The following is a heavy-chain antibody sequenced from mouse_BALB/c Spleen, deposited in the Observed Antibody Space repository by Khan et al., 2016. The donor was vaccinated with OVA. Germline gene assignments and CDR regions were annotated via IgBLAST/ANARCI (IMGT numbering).Heavy chain of an antibody. Sequence: EVQLVESGPELVKPGGSMKISCKASGYSFTGYTMNWVKQSHGKNLEWIGLINPNNGDSYYNQKFKGKATLTVDKSSSTAYIELLSLTSEDSAVYYCTRGGYGTFAYWGQGTLVTVSA. CDR2: INPNNGDS. D-gene: IGHD2-1*01. V-gene: IGHV1-18*01. J-gene: IGHJ3*01. CDR1: GYSFTGYT. CDR3: TRGGYGTFAY.